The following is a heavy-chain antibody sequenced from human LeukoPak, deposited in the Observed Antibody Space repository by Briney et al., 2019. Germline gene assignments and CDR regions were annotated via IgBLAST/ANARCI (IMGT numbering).Heavy chain of an antibody. J-gene: IGHJ6*04. CDR3: VNRYSSGWTLLDV. D-gene: IGHD6-19*01. CDR1: GYTFTSYV. CDR2: INTNTGNP. Sequence: ASVKVSCKASGYTFTSYVMNWVRQAPGQGLEWMGWINTNTGNPTYAQGFTGRFVFSLDTSVSTAYLQISSLKAEDTAVYYCVNRYSSGWTLLDVWGKGTTVTVSS. V-gene: IGHV7-4-1*02.